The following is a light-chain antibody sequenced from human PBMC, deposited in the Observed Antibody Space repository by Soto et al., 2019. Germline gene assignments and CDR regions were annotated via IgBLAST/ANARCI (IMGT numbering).Light chain of an antibody. Sequence: EIVLTQSPGTLSLSPGERATLSCRASQNLKFNSLAWYQQKPGQDPRLLIHGASNRATDIPDRFSGSGSGADFTLTINRLEPVDFSVYFCQQYTSSPLTFGGVTKVDIK. J-gene: IGKJ4*01. CDR2: GAS. CDR3: QQYTSSPLT. CDR1: QNLKFNS. V-gene: IGKV3-20*01.